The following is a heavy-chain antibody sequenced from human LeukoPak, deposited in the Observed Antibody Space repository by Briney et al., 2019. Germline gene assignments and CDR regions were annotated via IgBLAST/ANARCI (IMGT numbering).Heavy chain of an antibody. CDR1: GYSFTSYW. CDR2: IYPGDSDT. D-gene: IGHD3-10*01. J-gene: IGHJ6*02. CDR3: ARLHGSGSYWVYYYGMDV. Sequence: GESLKISCKGSGYSFTSYWIGWVRQMPGKGLEWMGIIYPGDSDTRYSPSFQGQVTISADKSISTAYLQWSSLKASDTAMYYCARLHGSGSYWVYYYGMDVWGQGTTVTVSS. V-gene: IGHV5-51*01.